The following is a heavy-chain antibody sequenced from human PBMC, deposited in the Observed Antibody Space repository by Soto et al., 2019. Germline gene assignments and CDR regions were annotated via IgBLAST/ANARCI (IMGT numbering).Heavy chain of an antibody. D-gene: IGHD3-16*02. V-gene: IGHV3-9*01. J-gene: IGHJ3*02. CDR2: ISWNSGHI. CDR3: AKDVRRVYYIWGSYRWGAFDI. CDR1: GFTFDDYA. Sequence: EVQLVESGGGLVQPGRSLRLSCAASGFTFDDYAMHWVRQAPGKGLEWVSGISWNSGHIGHAESVKGRFTISRDNAKNSLYLQMNSLRAEDTALYYCAKDVRRVYYIWGSYRWGAFDIWGQGTMVTVSS.